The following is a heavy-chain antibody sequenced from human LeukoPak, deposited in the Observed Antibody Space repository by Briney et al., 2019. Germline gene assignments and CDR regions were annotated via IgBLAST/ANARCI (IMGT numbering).Heavy chain of an antibody. CDR1: GGSLSNYY. J-gene: IGHJ5*02. D-gene: IGHD5-18*01. Sequence: SETLSLTCTVSGGSLSNYYWNWIRQPPGKGLEWHGYIYNSGSTKYNPSLNSRVTISIDTSKNQFSLNLSSVTAADTAVYYCTRDPRLNSNNWFGPWGQGTLVTVSS. CDR3: TRDPRLNSNNWFGP. V-gene: IGHV4-59*01. CDR2: IYNSGST.